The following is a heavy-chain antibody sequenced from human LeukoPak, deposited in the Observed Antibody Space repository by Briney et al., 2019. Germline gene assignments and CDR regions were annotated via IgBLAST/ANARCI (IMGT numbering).Heavy chain of an antibody. V-gene: IGHV4-39*07. Sequence: SETLSLTCTVSGGSISSSSYYWGWIRQPPGKGLEWIGSIYYSGSTYYNPSLKSRVTISVDTSKNQFSLKLSSVTAADTAVYYCARGGGRFGILTGYPLDYWGQGTLVTVSS. D-gene: IGHD3-9*01. J-gene: IGHJ4*02. CDR1: GGSISSSSYY. CDR3: ARGGGRFGILTGYPLDY. CDR2: IYYSGST.